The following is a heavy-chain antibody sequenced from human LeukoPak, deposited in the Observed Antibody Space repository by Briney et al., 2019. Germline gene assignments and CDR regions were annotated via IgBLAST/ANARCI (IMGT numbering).Heavy chain of an antibody. V-gene: IGHV3-21*05. Sequence: GGSLRLSCAASGFTFSSYEMNWVRQAPGKGLEWVSYISSSSSYIYYADSVKGRFTISRDNAKNSLYLQMNSLRAEDTAVYYCARDSPRSGELDYWGQGTLVTVSS. D-gene: IGHD3-16*01. CDR1: GFTFSSYE. CDR2: ISSSSSYI. CDR3: ARDSPRSGELDY. J-gene: IGHJ4*02.